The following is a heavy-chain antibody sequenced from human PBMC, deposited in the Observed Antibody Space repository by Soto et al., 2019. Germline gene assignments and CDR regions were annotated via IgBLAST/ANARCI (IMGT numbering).Heavy chain of an antibody. Sequence: QVQLVQSGAEVKKPGSSVKVSCKASGGTFSSYAISWVRQAPGQGLEWMGGIIPIFGTANYAQKFQGRVTITAYESTSTAYMELGSLRSENTAVYYCARDLRTLWRSPNWFDPWGQGTLVTVFS. J-gene: IGHJ5*02. D-gene: IGHD2-21*01. CDR1: GGTFSSYA. CDR3: ARDLRTLWRSPNWFDP. CDR2: IIPIFGTA. V-gene: IGHV1-69*12.